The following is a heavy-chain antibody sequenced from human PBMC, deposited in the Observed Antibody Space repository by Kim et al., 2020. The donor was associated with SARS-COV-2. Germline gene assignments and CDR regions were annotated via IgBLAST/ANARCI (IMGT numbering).Heavy chain of an antibody. Sequence: GGSLRLSCAASGFTFSSYGMHWVRQAPGKGLEWVAVISYDGSNKYYADSVKGRFTISRDNSKNTLYLQMNSLRAEDTAVYYCAKDFGGYYYGSGSSNWFDPWGQGTLVTVSS. CDR3: AKDFGGYYYGSGSSNWFDP. V-gene: IGHV3-30*18. CDR1: GFTFSSYG. J-gene: IGHJ5*02. CDR2: ISYDGSNK. D-gene: IGHD3-10*01.